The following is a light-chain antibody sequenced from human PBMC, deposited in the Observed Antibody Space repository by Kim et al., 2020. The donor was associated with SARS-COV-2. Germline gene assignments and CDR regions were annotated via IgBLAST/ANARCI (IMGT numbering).Light chain of an antibody. CDR3: QSFDSTNQV. Sequence: GKQVALSCTRSSGSIATNYVQWYQQRPGSSPTTVIYKNNQRPSGVPDRFSGSIDSSSNSASLTISGLKTEDEADYYCQSFDSTNQVFGGGTQLTVL. V-gene: IGLV6-57*01. CDR2: KNN. J-gene: IGLJ3*02. CDR1: SGSIATNY.